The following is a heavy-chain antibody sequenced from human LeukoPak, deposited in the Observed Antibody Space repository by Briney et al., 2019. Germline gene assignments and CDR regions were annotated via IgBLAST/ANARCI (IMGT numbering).Heavy chain of an antibody. V-gene: IGHV3-7*01. CDR3: TRRAGAYSHPYDY. D-gene: IGHD4/OR15-4a*01. CDR1: GFTFRNYW. J-gene: IGHJ4*02. CDR2: IKLDGTQK. Sequence: GSLRLSCAASGFTFRNYWMSWIRQAPGRGLEWVANIKLDGTQKNYIQSVRGRFTISRDNARNFLYLQLSSLRAEDTAVYYCTRRAGAYSHPYDYWGQGTLVTVSS.